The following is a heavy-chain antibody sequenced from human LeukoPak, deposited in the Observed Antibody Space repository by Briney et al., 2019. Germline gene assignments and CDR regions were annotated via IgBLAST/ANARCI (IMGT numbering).Heavy chain of an antibody. D-gene: IGHD2-2*02. V-gene: IGHV1-8*01. CDR3: ARASAIRYLSDY. Sequence: ASVKVSCKASGYTFTSYDINWVRQATGQGLEWMGWMDPNSGNTGYAQKFQGRVTMTRNTSISTAYMGLSSLRSEDTAVYYCARASAIRYLSDYWGQGTLVTVSS. CDR1: GYTFTSYD. CDR2: MDPNSGNT. J-gene: IGHJ4*02.